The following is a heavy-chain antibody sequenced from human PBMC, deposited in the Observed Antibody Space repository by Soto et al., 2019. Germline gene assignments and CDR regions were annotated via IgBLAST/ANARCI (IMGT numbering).Heavy chain of an antibody. J-gene: IGHJ6*02. CDR2: ISAYNGNT. CDR3: AKNGQPPYYYYGLDV. Sequence: GASVKVSCKASGYTFTSYGISWVRQAPGQGLEWMGWISAYNGNTKYAQKLQGRVTMTTDTSTSTAYMELRSLRSDDTAVYYCAKNGQPPYYYYGLDVWGQGTKVTVSS. CDR1: GYTFTSYG. D-gene: IGHD2-8*01. V-gene: IGHV1-18*01.